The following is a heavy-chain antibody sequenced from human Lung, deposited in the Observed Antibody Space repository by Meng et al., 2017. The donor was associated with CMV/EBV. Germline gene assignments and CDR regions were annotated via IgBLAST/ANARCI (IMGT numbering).Heavy chain of an antibody. V-gene: IGHV3-20*04. J-gene: IGHJ6*02. CDR1: GFRFDDFG. Sequence: GGSLRLSCDASGFRFDDFGMGWVRQAPGKGLEWISGIDWNGGRTVYADSVKGRFTISRGNAENSLYVQMNSLRDEDTAVYYCVRDRIAYGLDVWGQGTTVTVSS. CDR3: VRDRIAYGLDV. D-gene: IGHD2-15*01. CDR2: IDWNGGRT.